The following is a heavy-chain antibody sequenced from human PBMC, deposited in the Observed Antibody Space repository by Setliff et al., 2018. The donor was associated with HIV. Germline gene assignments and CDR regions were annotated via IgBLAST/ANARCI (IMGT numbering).Heavy chain of an antibody. V-gene: IGHV1-69*13. J-gene: IGHJ6*02. CDR3: ARQDYRYDGDIYQYYGLDV. Sequence: ASVKVSCKASGSTFNNYAISWVRQAPGQGLEWMGGIIPILGTTNYAQKIQGRVKFSADESTGTAYMDLTRLRVDDTAIYFCARQDYRYDGDIYQYYGLDVWGQGTTVTVSS. D-gene: IGHD3-10*01. CDR1: GSTFNNYA. CDR2: IIPILGTT.